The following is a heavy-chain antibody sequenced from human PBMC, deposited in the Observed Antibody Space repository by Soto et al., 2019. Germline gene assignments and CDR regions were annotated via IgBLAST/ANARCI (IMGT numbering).Heavy chain of an antibody. CDR2: ISGSGGST. D-gene: IGHD6-13*01. CDR1: GFTFSSYA. Sequence: PGGSLRLSCAASGFTFSSYAMSWVRQAPGKGLEWVSAISGSGGSTYYADSVKGRFTISRDNSKNTLYLQMNSLRAEDTAVYYCAKDLSAAAGTPSYFDYWGQGTLVTVSS. J-gene: IGHJ4*02. V-gene: IGHV3-23*01. CDR3: AKDLSAAAGTPSYFDY.